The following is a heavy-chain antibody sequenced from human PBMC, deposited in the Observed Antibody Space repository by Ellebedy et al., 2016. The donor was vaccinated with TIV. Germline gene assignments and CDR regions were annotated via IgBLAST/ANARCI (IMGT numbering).Heavy chain of an antibody. V-gene: IGHV1-69*06. CDR1: GGTFSSYA. Sequence: AASVKASCKASGGTFSSYAISRVRQAPGQGLEWMGGINPIFGSPQYAQKFQGRVTVTADKSTRTAYMELSSLRSEDTAVFYCARGVPTAPNFDYWGQGTLVTVSS. J-gene: IGHJ4*02. D-gene: IGHD2-21*02. CDR3: ARGVPTAPNFDY. CDR2: INPIFGSP.